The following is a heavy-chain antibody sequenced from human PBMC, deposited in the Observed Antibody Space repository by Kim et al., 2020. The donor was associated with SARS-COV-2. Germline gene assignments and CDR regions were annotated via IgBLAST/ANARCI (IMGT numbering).Heavy chain of an antibody. V-gene: IGHV4-31*03. CDR1: GGSISSGGYY. Sequence: SETLSLTCTVSGGSISSGGYYWSWIRQHPGKGLEWNGYIYYSGSTYYNPSLKSRITISVNTSKNQFTLKLISMTAADTAVYYCARDMAGSNTKPHDFDYWGHGTLVTVSS. CDR3: ARDMAGSNTKPHDFDY. J-gene: IGHJ4*01. D-gene: IGHD2-15*01. CDR2: IYYSGST.